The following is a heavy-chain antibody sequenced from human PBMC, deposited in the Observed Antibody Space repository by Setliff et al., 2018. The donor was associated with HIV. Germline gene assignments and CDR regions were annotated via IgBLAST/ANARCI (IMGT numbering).Heavy chain of an antibody. Sequence: SETLSLTCTVSGGSISSSSYYWGWIRQPPGKGLEWIGSIYTSGSTNYNPSLKRRVTISVDTSKNQFSLKLSSVTAADTAMYYCARASSSGSYEWGQGTLVTVSS. V-gene: IGHV4-39*01. D-gene: IGHD1-26*01. CDR1: GGSISSSSYY. CDR3: ARASSSGSYE. CDR2: IYTSGST. J-gene: IGHJ4*02.